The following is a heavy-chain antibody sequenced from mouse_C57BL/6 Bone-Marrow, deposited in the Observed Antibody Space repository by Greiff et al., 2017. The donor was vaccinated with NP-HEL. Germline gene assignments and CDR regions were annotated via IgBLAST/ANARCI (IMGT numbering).Heavy chain of an antibody. CDR1: GFTFSSYA. J-gene: IGHJ4*01. D-gene: IGHD1-1*01. CDR3: ARGYYGSSYESPYAMDY. V-gene: IGHV5-4*03. CDR2: ISDGGSYT. Sequence: EVNLVESGGGLVKPGGSLKLSCAASGFTFSSYAMSWVRQTPEKRLEWVATISDGGSYTYYPDNVKGRFTISRDNAKNNLYLQMSHLKSEDTAMYYCARGYYGSSYESPYAMDYWGQGTSVTVSS.